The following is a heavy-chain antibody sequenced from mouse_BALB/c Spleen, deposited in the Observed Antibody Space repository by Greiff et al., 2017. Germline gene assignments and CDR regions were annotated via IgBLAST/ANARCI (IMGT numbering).Heavy chain of an antibody. CDR1: GFTFSSFG. D-gene: IGHD2-14*01. CDR2: ISSGSSTI. J-gene: IGHJ1*01. V-gene: IGHV5-17*02. CDR3: ARGYEYFDV. Sequence: EVKVEESGGGLVQPGGSRKLSCAASGFTFSSFGMHWVRQAPEKGLEWVAYISSGSSTIYYADTVKGRFTISRDNPKNTLFLQMTSLRSEDTAMYYCARGYEYFDVWGAGTTVTVSS.